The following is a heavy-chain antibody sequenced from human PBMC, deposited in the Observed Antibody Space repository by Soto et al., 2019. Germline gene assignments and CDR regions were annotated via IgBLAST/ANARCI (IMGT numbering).Heavy chain of an antibody. CDR3: TRSVVPVTSWYYYDYMGV. V-gene: IGHV3-73*01. CDR2: IRSNANSYAT. D-gene: IGHD2-2*01. J-gene: IGHJ6*03. Sequence: EVQLVESGGGLVQPGGSLKLSCAASGFTFSGSAMHWVRQASGKGLEWVGRIRSNANSYATAYAASVKVRFTISRDDSKNTAYLQMNSLEPEDTPVDSCTRSVVPVTSWYYYDYMGVCGRGSTVAVSS. CDR1: GFTFSGSA.